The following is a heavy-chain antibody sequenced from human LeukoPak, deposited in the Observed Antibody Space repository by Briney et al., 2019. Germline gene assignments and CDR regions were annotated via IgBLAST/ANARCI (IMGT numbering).Heavy chain of an antibody. CDR1: GGSFSGYY. CDR3: ARGLRGYCSSTSCYTSAYYGMDV. V-gene: IGHV4-34*01. Sequence: SETLSLTCAVYGGSFSGYYWSWIRQPPGKGLEWIGEINHSGSTNYNPSLKSRVTISVDTSKNQFSLKLSSVTAADTAAYYCARGLRGYCSSTSCYTSAYYGMDVWGQGTTVTVSS. CDR2: INHSGST. D-gene: IGHD2-2*02. J-gene: IGHJ6*02.